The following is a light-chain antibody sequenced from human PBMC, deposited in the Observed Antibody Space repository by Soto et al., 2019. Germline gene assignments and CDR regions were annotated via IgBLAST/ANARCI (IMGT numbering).Light chain of an antibody. J-gene: IGKJ5*01. CDR3: HQRNIWPPVT. CDR2: GAS. CDR1: QRVRSND. V-gene: IGKV3D-20*02. Sequence: EIVWTQSPGTLALAPGERPTLSCRASQRVRSNDLAWYEQKPGQAPRVLIYGASSRTTGIPDRFSGSGSATDLTIPITSLEPEDSAVYYCHQRNIWPPVTFGQGTRLEIK.